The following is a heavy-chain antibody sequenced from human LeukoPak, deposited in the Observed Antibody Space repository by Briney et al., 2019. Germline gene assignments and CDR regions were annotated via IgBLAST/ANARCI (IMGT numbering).Heavy chain of an antibody. CDR1: GYTFTNYG. J-gene: IGHJ5*02. D-gene: IGHD3-22*01. Sequence: ASVKVSCKASGYTFTNYGINWVRQAPGQGLEWMGWISGYNGNTNYAQKLQGRVTMTTDTSTSTAYMELRSLRSDDTAVYYCARKVPNDSSGYYYRGQFDPWGQGTLVTVSS. V-gene: IGHV1-18*01. CDR2: ISGYNGNT. CDR3: ARKVPNDSSGYYYRGQFDP.